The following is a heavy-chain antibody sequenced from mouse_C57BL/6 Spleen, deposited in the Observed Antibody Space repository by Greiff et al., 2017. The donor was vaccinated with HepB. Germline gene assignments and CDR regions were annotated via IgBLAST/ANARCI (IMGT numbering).Heavy chain of an antibody. Sequence: EVKLVESGGGLVQPGGSLKLSCAASGFTFSDYGMAWVRQAPRKGPAWVAFISNLAYSIYYADTVTGRFTISRENAKNTLYLEMSSLRSEDTAMYYCARIGGTGGFFDYWGQGTTLTVSS. CDR3: ARIGGTGGFFDY. V-gene: IGHV5-15*01. J-gene: IGHJ2*01. D-gene: IGHD2-14*01. CDR1: GFTFSDYG. CDR2: ISNLAYSI.